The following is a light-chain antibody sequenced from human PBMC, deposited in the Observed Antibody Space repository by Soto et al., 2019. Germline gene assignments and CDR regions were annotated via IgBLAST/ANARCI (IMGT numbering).Light chain of an antibody. V-gene: IGLV2-14*01. Sequence: QSALPQPASLSGSPGQSITISCTGTSSDVGDYNFVSWYQQHPGKAPKLMIYDVSNRPSGVSNRFSGSKSGNTASLTISGLQAEDEADYYCSSYTSSSTLVFGTGTKVTVL. J-gene: IGLJ1*01. CDR1: SSDVGDYNF. CDR3: SSYTSSSTLV. CDR2: DVS.